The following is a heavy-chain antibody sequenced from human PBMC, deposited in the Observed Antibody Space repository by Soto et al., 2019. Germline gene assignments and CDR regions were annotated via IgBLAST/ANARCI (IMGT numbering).Heavy chain of an antibody. CDR1: GGSISSSSYY. J-gene: IGHJ5*02. D-gene: IGHD6-6*01. Sequence: SETLSLTCTVSGGSISSSSYYWGWIRQPPGKGLEWIGSIYYSGSTYYNPSLKSRVTISVDTSKNQFSLKLSSVTAADTAVYYCARHPNFFIAARPRSWFDPWGQGTLVTVSS. CDR3: ARHPNFFIAARPRSWFDP. V-gene: IGHV4-39*01. CDR2: IYYSGST.